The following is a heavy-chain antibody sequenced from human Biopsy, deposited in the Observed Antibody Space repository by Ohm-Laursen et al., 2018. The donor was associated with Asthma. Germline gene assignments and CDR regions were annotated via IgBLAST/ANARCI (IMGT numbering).Heavy chain of an antibody. CDR1: GYTFNRAG. V-gene: IGHV1-18*01. J-gene: IGHJ6*02. CDR2: ISVYNGNT. D-gene: IGHD3-10*01. CDR3: ARAVDYSHYYGIDV. Sequence: GASVKVSCKTSGYTFNRAGTTGGRKAPGQGLEWMGWISVYNGNTKVAQKLQDRVTMITDTSTSTAYMELRSLRSDDTAVYFCARAVDYSHYYGIDVWGQGTTVTVS.